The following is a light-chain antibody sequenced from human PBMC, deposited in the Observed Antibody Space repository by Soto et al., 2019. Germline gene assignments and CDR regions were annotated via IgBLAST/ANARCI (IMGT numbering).Light chain of an antibody. CDR1: GSNIGSNP. Sequence: QAVLTQPPSASGPPGQRVTISCSGSGSNIGSNPVTWYQQLPGTAPTLLIYANYLRPSGVPDRVSGSKSGTSASLAISGLQSEDEALYYCAAWDDSLFARVFGGGPSSPS. CDR2: ANY. V-gene: IGLV1-44*01. CDR3: AAWDDSLFARV. J-gene: IGLJ3*02.